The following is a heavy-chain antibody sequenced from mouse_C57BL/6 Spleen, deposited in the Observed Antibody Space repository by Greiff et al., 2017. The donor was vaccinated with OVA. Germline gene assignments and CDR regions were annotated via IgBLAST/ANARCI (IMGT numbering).Heavy chain of an antibody. CDR3: ARPNWDVWYFDV. CDR1: GFTFSDYG. Sequence: EVKLEESGGGLVKPGGSLKLSCAASGFTFSDYGMHWVRQAPEKGLEWVAYISSGSSTIYYADTVKGRFTISRDNAKNTLFLQMTSLRSEDTAMYYCARPNWDVWYFDVWGTGTTVTVSS. V-gene: IGHV5-17*01. J-gene: IGHJ1*03. CDR2: ISSGSSTI. D-gene: IGHD4-1*02.